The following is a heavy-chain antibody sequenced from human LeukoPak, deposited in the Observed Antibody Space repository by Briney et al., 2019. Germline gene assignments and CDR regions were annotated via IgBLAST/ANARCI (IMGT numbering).Heavy chain of an antibody. CDR3: ARVIQYSSSVSKKGQYCFDY. Sequence: ASVKVSCKASGGTFSSYAISWVRQAPGQGLEWMGGIILIFGKANYAQKCQGRVTITPDESTSTAYMELSSLRSEDTAVYYCARVIQYSSSVSKKGQYCFDYWGQGTLVTVSS. CDR1: GGTFSSYA. V-gene: IGHV1-69*13. CDR2: IILIFGKA. J-gene: IGHJ4*02. D-gene: IGHD6-6*01.